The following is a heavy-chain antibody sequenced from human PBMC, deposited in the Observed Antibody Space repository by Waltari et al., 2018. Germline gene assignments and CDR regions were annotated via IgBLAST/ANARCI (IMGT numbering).Heavy chain of an antibody. Sequence: QLQLQESGPGLVKPSETLSLTCTVSGGSISSSSYYWGWIRQLPGKGLGWIGSINYSGGTYYNPTLKSRVTISEDTSKNQFSRKLSSVTAADTAVYYCARHPAMTIMLWYFDLWGRGTLVTVSS. J-gene: IGHJ2*01. V-gene: IGHV4-39*01. D-gene: IGHD2-8*01. CDR1: GGSISSSSYY. CDR2: INYSGGT. CDR3: ARHPAMTIMLWYFDL.